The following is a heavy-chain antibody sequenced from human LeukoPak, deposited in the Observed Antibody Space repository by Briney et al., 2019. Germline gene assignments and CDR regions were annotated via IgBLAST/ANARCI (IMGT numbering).Heavy chain of an antibody. J-gene: IGHJ6*03. Sequence: ASGKVSCKASGYTFTSYGISWVRQAPGQGLEWMGWISAYNGNTNHAQKLQGRVTMTTDTSTSTAYMELRSLRSDDTAVYYCARAINCGGDCYYYYCYYMDVWGKGTTVTVSS. D-gene: IGHD2-21*01. CDR2: ISAYNGNT. CDR1: GYTFTSYG. CDR3: ARAINCGGDCYYYYCYYMDV. V-gene: IGHV1-18*01.